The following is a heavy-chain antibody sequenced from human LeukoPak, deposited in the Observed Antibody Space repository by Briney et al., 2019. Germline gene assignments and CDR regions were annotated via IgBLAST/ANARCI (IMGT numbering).Heavy chain of an antibody. V-gene: IGHV1-18*04. CDR2: ISAYNGNT. Sequence: ASVKVSCKASGYTFTCYHMHWVRHAPGQGLEWMGWISAYNGNTNYAQKLQGRVTMTTDTSTSTAYMELRSLRSDDTAVYYCARSTGDYELKTFVAFDIWGQGTMVTVSS. CDR1: GYTFTCYH. J-gene: IGHJ3*02. D-gene: IGHD4-17*01. CDR3: ARSTGDYELKTFVAFDI.